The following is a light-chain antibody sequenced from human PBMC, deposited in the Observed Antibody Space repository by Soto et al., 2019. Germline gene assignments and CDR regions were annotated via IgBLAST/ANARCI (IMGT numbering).Light chain of an antibody. CDR2: GAS. CDR3: QQYGSSPA. V-gene: IGKV3-20*01. Sequence: EIVLTQSPGTLSLSPGERATLSCRASQSVTSSYLAWYQQKPGQAPRLLIYGASSRATGIPDRFSGSGSGTDFPLTISRLEPEDFEVDYCQQYGSSPAFGGGTKVEIK. J-gene: IGKJ4*01. CDR1: QSVTSSY.